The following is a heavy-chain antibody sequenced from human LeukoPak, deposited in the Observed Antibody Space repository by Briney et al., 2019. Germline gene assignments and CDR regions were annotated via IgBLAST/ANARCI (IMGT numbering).Heavy chain of an antibody. CDR3: ARDRDWGCSYCSY. CDR1: GFTFSSYG. Sequence: GGSLRLSCAASGFTFSSYGMHWVRQAPGKGLEWVAVIWYDGSNKYYADSVKGRFTISRDNSKNTLYLQMNSLRAEDTAVYYCARDRDWGCSYCSYWGQGTLVTVSS. J-gene: IGHJ4*02. CDR2: IWYDGSNK. D-gene: IGHD7-27*01. V-gene: IGHV3-33*01.